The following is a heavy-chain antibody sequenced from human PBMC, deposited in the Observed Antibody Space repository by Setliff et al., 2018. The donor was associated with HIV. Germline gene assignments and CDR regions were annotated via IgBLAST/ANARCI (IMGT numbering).Heavy chain of an antibody. CDR1: GVSISDYY. V-gene: IGHV4-59*01. D-gene: IGHD5-12*01. J-gene: IGHJ1*01. CDR3: ARSTPSIGYISEH. CDR2: MDNRGNT. Sequence: KPSETLSLTCSVSGVSISDYYWNWIRQPPGKGLEWIGYMDNRGNTNYSPSHKSRITISVDTSKNHFSLKLNSVTAADTAVYYCARSTPSIGYISEHWGQGALVTVSS.